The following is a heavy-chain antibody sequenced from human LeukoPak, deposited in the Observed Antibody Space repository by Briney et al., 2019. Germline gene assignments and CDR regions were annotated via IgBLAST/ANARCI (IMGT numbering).Heavy chain of an antibody. D-gene: IGHD5-18*01. Sequence: GGSLRLSCAASGFSCADFGMHWVRQAPGKGLEWVAVLWNGGFDHFYRDSVRGRFTISRDVSKNTLYLQMDGLRADDTAVYYCARDVETLLNRMDVWSQGTTVIVSS. CDR3: ARDVETLLNRMDV. CDR1: GFSCADFG. J-gene: IGHJ6*02. V-gene: IGHV3-33*01. CDR2: LWNGGFDH.